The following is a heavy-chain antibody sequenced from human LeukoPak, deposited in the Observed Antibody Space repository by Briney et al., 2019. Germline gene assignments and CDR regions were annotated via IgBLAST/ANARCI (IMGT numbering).Heavy chain of an antibody. CDR1: GGSFSGYY. J-gene: IGHJ4*02. CDR2: IKHSGST. CDR3: ARYASHYGSGSYPFDY. D-gene: IGHD3-10*01. V-gene: IGHV4-34*01. Sequence: PSETLSLTCAVYGGSFSGYYWSWIRQPPGKGLEWIGEIKHSGSTNYNPSLKSRVTISVDTSKNQFSLKLSSVTAADTAVYYCARYASHYGSGSYPFDYWGQGTLVTLST.